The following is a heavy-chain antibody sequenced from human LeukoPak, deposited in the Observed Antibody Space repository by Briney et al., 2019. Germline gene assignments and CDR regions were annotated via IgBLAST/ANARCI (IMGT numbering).Heavy chain of an antibody. Sequence: PGGSLTLSCAASGFSFSAYAMTWVRQAPGKGLQWVSGISGGGDSTSYADSVKGRFTISRDNSKNTLFLQMSSLRAEDTAVYYCAKGMSATSGYLELDYWGQRTLVTVSS. J-gene: IGHJ4*02. CDR1: GFSFSAYA. D-gene: IGHD3-22*01. V-gene: IGHV3-23*01. CDR2: ISGGGDST. CDR3: AKGMSATSGYLELDY.